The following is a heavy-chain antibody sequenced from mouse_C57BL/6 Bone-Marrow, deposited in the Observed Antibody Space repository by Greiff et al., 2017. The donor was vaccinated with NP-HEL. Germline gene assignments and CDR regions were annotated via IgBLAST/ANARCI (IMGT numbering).Heavy chain of an antibody. CDR2: IYPGSGST. CDR3: ARSEYDYEGTGAWFAY. Sequence: VKLVESGAELVKPGASVKMSCKASGYTFTSYWITWVKQRPGQGLEWIGDIYPGSGSTNYNEKFKSKATLTVDTSSSTAYMQLSSLTSEDSAVYYCARSEYDYEGTGAWFAYWGQGTLVTVSA. D-gene: IGHD2-4*01. V-gene: IGHV1-55*01. CDR1: GYTFTSYW. J-gene: IGHJ3*01.